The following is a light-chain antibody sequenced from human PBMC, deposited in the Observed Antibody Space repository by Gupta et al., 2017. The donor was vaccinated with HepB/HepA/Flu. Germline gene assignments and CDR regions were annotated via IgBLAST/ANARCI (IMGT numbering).Light chain of an antibody. CDR1: QSVSDN. CDR2: GAS. V-gene: IGKV3-15*01. J-gene: IGKJ2*02. Sequence: EIVMTQSPAILSVSPGERVTLSCRASQSVSDNLVWYQQIPGQAPRLLIYGASTRATGIPARFSGSGSGTEFTLTISSLQSEDFAVYYCQQYKKWPRTFGQGTKLEIK. CDR3: QQYKKWPRT.